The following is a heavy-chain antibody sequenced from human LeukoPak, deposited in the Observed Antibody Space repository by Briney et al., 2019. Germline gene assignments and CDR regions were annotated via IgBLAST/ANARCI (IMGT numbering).Heavy chain of an antibody. Sequence: GGSLRLSCAASGFTFSSYDMSWVRQAPGKGLEWVSTISGSGGSTFYADSVKGRFTISRDNSKNTLYLQMNSLRAEDTAVYYCAKGRGLRLWFGDSDYWGQGTLVTVSS. J-gene: IGHJ4*02. V-gene: IGHV3-23*01. CDR1: GFTFSSYD. D-gene: IGHD3-10*01. CDR2: ISGSGGST. CDR3: AKGRGLRLWFGDSDY.